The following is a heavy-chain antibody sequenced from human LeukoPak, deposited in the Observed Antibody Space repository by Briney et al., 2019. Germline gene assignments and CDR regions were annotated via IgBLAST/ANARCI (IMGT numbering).Heavy chain of an antibody. CDR2: ITNSGENT. V-gene: IGHV3-23*01. J-gene: IGHJ4*02. CDR1: GFIFSSHV. Sequence: QTGGSLRLSCVASGFIFSSHVMSWVRQIPGKGLEWVSGITNSGENTYYADSVKGRFTISRDNSKNTLFLEMNSLRVEDTAVYYCAKGRGFRVWDPWDNWGQGTLITVSS. CDR3: AKGRGFRVWDPWDN. D-gene: IGHD3-16*01.